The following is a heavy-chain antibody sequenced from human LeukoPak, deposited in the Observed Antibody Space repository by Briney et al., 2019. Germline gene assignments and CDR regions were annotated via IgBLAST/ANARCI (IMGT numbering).Heavy chain of an antibody. D-gene: IGHD3-10*01. CDR1: GGSFSGYY. J-gene: IGHJ6*03. V-gene: IGHV4-59*10. CDR3: ARAVGSGSFQTYYYYMDV. CDR2: IYTSGST. Sequence: KPSETLSLTCAVYGGSFSGYYWSWIRQPPGKGLEWIGRIYTSGSTNYNPSLKSRVTMSIDTSKNQFSLKLSSVTAADTAVYYCARAVGSGSFQTYYYYMDVWGKGTTVTISS.